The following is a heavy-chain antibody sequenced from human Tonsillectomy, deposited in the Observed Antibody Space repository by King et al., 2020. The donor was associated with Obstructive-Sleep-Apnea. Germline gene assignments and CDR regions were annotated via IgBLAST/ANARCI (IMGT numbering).Heavy chain of an antibody. Sequence: LTLKESGPTLVKPTQTLTLTCTFSGFSLSTSGVGVGWIRQPPGKALEWLALIFWDDDERYSPSLKSRLTITKDTSENQVVLTMTNMDPVDTATYYCAHSPQTYYDYVWGSYPARFDYWGQGTLVTVSS. CDR1: GFSLSTSGVG. CDR3: AHSPQTYYDYVWGSYPARFDY. CDR2: IFWDDDE. D-gene: IGHD3-16*01. J-gene: IGHJ4*02. V-gene: IGHV2-5*02.